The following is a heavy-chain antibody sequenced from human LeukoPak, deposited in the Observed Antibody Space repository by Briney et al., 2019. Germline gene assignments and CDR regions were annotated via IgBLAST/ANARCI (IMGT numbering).Heavy chain of an antibody. V-gene: IGHV4-39*01. CDR2: IYYSGST. CDR1: GGSISSSSYY. Sequence: KTSETLSLTCTVSGGSISSSSYYWGWIRQPPGKGLEWIGSIYYSGSTYYNPSLKGRVTISVDTSKNQFSLKLSSVTAADTAVYYCASMYYGSRYYYYYYYMDVWGKGTTVTVSS. D-gene: IGHD3-10*01. CDR3: ASMYYGSRYYYYYYYMDV. J-gene: IGHJ6*03.